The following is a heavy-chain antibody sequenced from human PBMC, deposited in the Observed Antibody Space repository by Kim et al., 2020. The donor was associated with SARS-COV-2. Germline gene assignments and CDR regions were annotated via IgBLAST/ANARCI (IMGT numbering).Heavy chain of an antibody. V-gene: IGHV4-4*07. CDR1: GGSISGYY. CDR3: ARGGASSKYFDL. Sequence: SETLSLTCTASGGSISGYYWSWIRQPAGKGPEVIGHVYTSGSTQYNPSLRSRVTMSVDASKNQFSLKMSSVTAADTAVYYCARGGASSKYFDLWGRGTLVTVSS. CDR2: VYTSGST. J-gene: IGHJ2*01. D-gene: IGHD2-2*01.